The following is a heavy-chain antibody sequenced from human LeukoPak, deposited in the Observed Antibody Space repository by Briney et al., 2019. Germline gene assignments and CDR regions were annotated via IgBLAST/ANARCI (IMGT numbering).Heavy chain of an antibody. CDR3: ARASDAHYYDSRGGFDY. CDR2: INPNSGGT. CDR1: GYTFTGYY. Sequence: GASVKVSCEASGYTFTGYYMHWVRQAPGQGLEWMGWINPNSGGTNYAQKFQGRVTMTRDTSISTAYMELSRLRSDDTAVYYCARASDAHYYDSRGGFDYWGQGTLVTVSS. D-gene: IGHD3-22*01. V-gene: IGHV1-2*02. J-gene: IGHJ4*02.